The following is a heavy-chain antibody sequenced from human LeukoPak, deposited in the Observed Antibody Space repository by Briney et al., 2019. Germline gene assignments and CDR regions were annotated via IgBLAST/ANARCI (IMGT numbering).Heavy chain of an antibody. Sequence: PSQTLSLTCTVSGGSTSSGGYYWSWIRQHPGKGLEWIGDIYYCGSTYYNPSLQSRVTISVDTSKNQFSLKLSSVTAADTAVYYCARGLSGYYGSSGYYHLDYWGQGTLVTVSS. V-gene: IGHV4-31*03. CDR3: ARGLSGYYGSSGYYHLDY. CDR2: IYYCGST. J-gene: IGHJ4*02. D-gene: IGHD3-22*01. CDR1: GGSTSSGGYY.